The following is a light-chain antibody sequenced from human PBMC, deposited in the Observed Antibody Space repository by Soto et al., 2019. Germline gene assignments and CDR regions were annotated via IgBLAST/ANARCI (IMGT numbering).Light chain of an antibody. J-gene: IGKJ1*01. CDR1: QSVSNK. CDR2: AAP. CDR3: QQYNNWPWT. V-gene: IGKV3-15*01. Sequence: EIVMTQSPATLSVSPGERATLSCRASQSVSNKLVWYQQKPGQAPRLLIYAAPTRATGIPARFSGSGSETEFTLTISSLQSEDLAVYYCQQYNNWPWTFGQGTKVDIK.